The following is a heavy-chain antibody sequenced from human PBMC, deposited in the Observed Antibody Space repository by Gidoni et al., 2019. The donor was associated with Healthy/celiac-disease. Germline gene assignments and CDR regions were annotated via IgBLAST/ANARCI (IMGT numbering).Heavy chain of an antibody. J-gene: IGHJ4*02. CDR1: GCSISSSSYY. V-gene: IGHV4-39*01. Sequence: QLQLQESGPGLVKPSETLSLTCTVSGCSISSSSYYWGWIRQPPGKGLEWIGSIYYSGSTYYNPSLKSRVTISVDTSKNQFSLKLSSVTAADTAVYYCASRPVVVVAATPGSFDYWGQGTLVTVSS. CDR2: IYYSGST. D-gene: IGHD2-15*01. CDR3: ASRPVVVVAATPGSFDY.